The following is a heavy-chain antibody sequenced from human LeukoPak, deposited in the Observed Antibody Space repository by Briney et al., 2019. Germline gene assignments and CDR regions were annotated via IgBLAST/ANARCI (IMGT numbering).Heavy chain of an antibody. CDR3: AVGGSGWSPGMDV. D-gene: IGHD6-19*01. V-gene: IGHV1-18*01. J-gene: IGHJ6*02. CDR2: ISAFKGNT. CDR1: GSTFSSYG. Sequence: ASVKVSCKASGSTFSSYGISWVRQAPGHGLEWRGWISAFKGNTNYAHTLQGRVTMTPDTSTSTAYSGLRRLRFDDTAAYYCAVGGSGWSPGMDVWGQGTTVTVSS.